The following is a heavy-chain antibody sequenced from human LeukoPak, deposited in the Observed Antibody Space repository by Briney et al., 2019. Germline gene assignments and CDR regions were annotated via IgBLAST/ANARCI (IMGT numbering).Heavy chain of an antibody. D-gene: IGHD4-17*01. CDR1: GFTLSNYW. V-gene: IGHV3-74*03. CDR2: IGPDARTT. J-gene: IGHJ4*02. Sequence: GGSLRLSCAASGFTLSNYWMHWVRQTPGQGLMSFSRIGPDARTTTYADSVKGRFTISRDSAKNTLYVQMNSLRAENTAVYYCACGVNGDYGKFDSWGQGTLVTVSS. CDR3: ACGVNGDYGKFDS.